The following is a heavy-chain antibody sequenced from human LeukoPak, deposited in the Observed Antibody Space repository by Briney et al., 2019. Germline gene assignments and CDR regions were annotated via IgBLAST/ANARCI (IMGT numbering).Heavy chain of an antibody. CDR3: ARHSSWNSDHYYYGMDV. V-gene: IGHV4-59*08. J-gene: IGHJ6*02. CDR1: GVSISSYY. D-gene: IGHD1-7*01. Sequence: SETLSLTCTVSGVSISSYYWSWIRQPPGKGLEWIGYISYSGSTNYNPSLKSRVTISVDTSKNQFSLKLRSVTAADTAVYYCARHSSWNSDHYYYGMDVWGQGTTVTVSS. CDR2: ISYSGST.